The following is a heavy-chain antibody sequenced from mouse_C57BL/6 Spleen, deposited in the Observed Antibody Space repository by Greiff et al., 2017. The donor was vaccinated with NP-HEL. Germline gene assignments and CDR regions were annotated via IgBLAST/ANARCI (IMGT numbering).Heavy chain of an antibody. CDR3: ARDYGSSYWYFDV. CDR1: GFNIKDFY. D-gene: IGHD1-1*01. CDR2: IDPEDGET. J-gene: IGHJ1*03. Sequence: VQLQQSGAELVKPGASVKLSCTVSGFNIKDFYLHWVKQRTEQGLEWIGRIDPEDGETKYAPKFQGKATIIADTSSNTAYLQLSSLTSEDTAVYYCARDYGSSYWYFDVWGTRTTVTVSS. V-gene: IGHV14-2*01.